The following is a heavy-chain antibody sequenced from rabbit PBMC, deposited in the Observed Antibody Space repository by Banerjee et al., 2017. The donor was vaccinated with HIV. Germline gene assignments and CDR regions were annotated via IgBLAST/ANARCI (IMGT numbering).Heavy chain of an antibody. Sequence: EESGGDLVKPEGSLTLTCTASGFSFSSSYWICWVRQAPGRGLEWIACIYTGDGNTYYASWAKGRFTISKTSSTTVTLQMNSLTGADTATYFCAREGYGDGTGDYDLWGPGTLVTVS. CDR1: GFSFSSSYW. CDR2: IYTGDGNT. CDR3: AREGYGDGTGDYDL. J-gene: IGHJ4*01. D-gene: IGHD7-1*01. V-gene: IGHV1S45*01.